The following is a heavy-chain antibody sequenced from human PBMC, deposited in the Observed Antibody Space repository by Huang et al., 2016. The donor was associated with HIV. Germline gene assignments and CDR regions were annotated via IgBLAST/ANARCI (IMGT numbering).Heavy chain of an antibody. V-gene: IGHV1-69*13. CDR1: GGTFKKYA. CDR3: AKVAAGQPFHFYYYMDA. D-gene: IGHD3-3*02. CDR2: SIPVDGSA. Sequence: QVNLVQSGAEVRKPGSSVKVSCKASGGTFKKYAISWVRQAPGQGLEWRVASIPVDGSAEYAEKFQDRVTLTADGSTNTAYLELDRLTSEDTAVYYCAKVAAGQPFHFYYYMDAWGDGTTVIVSS. J-gene: IGHJ6*03.